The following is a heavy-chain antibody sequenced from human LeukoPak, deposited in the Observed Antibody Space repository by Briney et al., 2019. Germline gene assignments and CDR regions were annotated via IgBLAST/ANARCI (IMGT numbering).Heavy chain of an antibody. V-gene: IGHV1-2*02. Sequence: GASVKVSCKASGYTFNGYYMHWLRQAPGQGLESMGWINSNSGARNYAQKFQGRVTMSRDTSINTAYMELSRLTSDDTAVYYCARGRGGATTGLDHWGQGALVTVSS. D-gene: IGHD1-26*01. CDR1: GYTFNGYY. J-gene: IGHJ4*02. CDR2: INSNSGAR. CDR3: ARGRGGATTGLDH.